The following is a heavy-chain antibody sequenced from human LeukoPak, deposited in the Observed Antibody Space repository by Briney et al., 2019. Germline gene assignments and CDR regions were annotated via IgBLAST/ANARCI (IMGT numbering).Heavy chain of an antibody. Sequence: TGGSLRLSCAASGFTFSNYWMHWVRQAPGKGLVWVSRINPDGSSTSYADSVKGRFTISRDNSKNTLYLQMNSLRAEDTAVYYCAKVLPGPFHYWGQGTLVTVSS. CDR2: INPDGSST. CDR3: AKVLPGPFHY. J-gene: IGHJ4*02. CDR1: GFTFSNYW. D-gene: IGHD1-1*01. V-gene: IGHV3-74*01.